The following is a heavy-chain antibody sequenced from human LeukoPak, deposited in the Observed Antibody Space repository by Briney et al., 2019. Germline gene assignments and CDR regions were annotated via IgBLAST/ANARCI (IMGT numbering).Heavy chain of an antibody. CDR2: VSGSGGTT. J-gene: IGHJ4*02. V-gene: IGHV3-23*01. CDR1: GFTFSSYG. Sequence: GGSLRLSCAASGFTFSSYGMHWVRQAPGKGLEWVSAVSGSGGTTHYADSAKGRFTISRDNSKNTLYLQLNSLRAEDTAVYYCAKLLRAGRLLTISLDSWGQGTQVTVSS. CDR3: AKLLRAGRLLTISLDS. D-gene: IGHD3-10*01.